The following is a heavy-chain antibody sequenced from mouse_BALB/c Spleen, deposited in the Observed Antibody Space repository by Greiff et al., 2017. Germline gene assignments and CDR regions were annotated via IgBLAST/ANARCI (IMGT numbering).Heavy chain of an antibody. J-gene: IGHJ3*01. CDR3: ARVYYRYDEGFAY. V-gene: IGHV5-6-3*01. D-gene: IGHD2-14*01. Sequence: EVQVVESGGGLVQPGGSLKLSCAASGFTFSSYGMSWVRQTPDKRLELVATINSNGGSTYYPDSVKGRFTISRDNAKNTLYLQMSSLKSEDTAMYYCARVYYRYDEGFAYWGQGTLVTVSA. CDR2: INSNGGST. CDR1: GFTFSSYG.